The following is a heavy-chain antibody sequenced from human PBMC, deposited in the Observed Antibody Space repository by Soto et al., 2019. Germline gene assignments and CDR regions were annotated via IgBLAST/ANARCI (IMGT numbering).Heavy chain of an antibody. CDR2: INAYHGNT. J-gene: IGHJ4*02. CDR1: GYTFTSYG. V-gene: IGHV1-18*01. Sequence: QVQLVQSGAEVKKPGASVKVSCKASGYTFTSYGIRWVRQAPGQGLEWMGWINAYHGNTNYAQKLQGRVTMTTDTSTSTAYMALRSLRSDDTAVYYCERDPVAGTYFDYWGQGALVTVSS. CDR3: ERDPVAGTYFDY. D-gene: IGHD6-19*01.